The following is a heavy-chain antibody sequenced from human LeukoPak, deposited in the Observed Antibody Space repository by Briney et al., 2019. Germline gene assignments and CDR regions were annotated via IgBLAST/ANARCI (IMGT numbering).Heavy chain of an antibody. J-gene: IGHJ4*02. D-gene: IGHD3-16*01. CDR3: ARASLRGVFDY. CDR2: IIPILGIA. CDR1: GGTFSIYA. V-gene: IGHV1-69*10. Sequence: SVKVSCKASGGTFSIYAISWVRQAPGQGLEWMGWIIPILGIANYAQKFQGRVTITVDKSTTTAYMDLSSLRSEDTAVYYCARASLRGVFDYWGQRTLVTVSS.